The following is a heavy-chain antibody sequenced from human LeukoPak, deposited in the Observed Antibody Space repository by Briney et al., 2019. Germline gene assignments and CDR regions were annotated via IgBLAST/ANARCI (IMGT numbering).Heavy chain of an antibody. CDR2: ISAYNGNT. J-gene: IGHJ4*02. V-gene: IGHV1-18*01. D-gene: IGHD3-22*01. Sequence: ASVKVSCKASGYTFTSYGISWVRQAPGQGLEWMGWISAYNGNTNYAQKLQGRVTMTTDTSTSTAYMELRSLRSDDTAVYYCARANYYDSSGYYYRLGIDYWGQGTLVTVSS. CDR1: GYTFTSYG. CDR3: ARANYYDSSGYYYRLGIDY.